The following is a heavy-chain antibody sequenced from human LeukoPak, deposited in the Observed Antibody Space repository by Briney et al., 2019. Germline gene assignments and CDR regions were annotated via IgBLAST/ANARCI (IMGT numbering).Heavy chain of an antibody. D-gene: IGHD3-10*01. J-gene: IGHJ6*02. CDR2: IDSXXNTX. CDR1: GFIFSXXX. V-gene: IGHV3-48*03. Sequence: GGSLRLSCAASGFIFSXXXXXWVRQAPGXXXXXVSYIDSXXNTXXXXXSVKGXFTISRDNAQNSLYLQMNSLRVEDTAVYYCARSFRRYGMDVWGQGTTVTVSS. CDR3: ARSFRRYGMDV.